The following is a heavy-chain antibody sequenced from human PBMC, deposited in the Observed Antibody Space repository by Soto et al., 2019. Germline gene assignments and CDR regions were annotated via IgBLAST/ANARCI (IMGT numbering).Heavy chain of an antibody. Sequence: QVQLVQSGAEVKKPGASVKVSCKASGYTFTSYGISWVRQAPGQGLEWMGWISAYNGDTNFPQKFQGRVTMTTDTSTSTAYMELRSLRSDDTAVYFCATEPGLLRYFDWSLGYWGQGTLVTVSS. V-gene: IGHV1-18*01. CDR1: GYTFTSYG. J-gene: IGHJ4*02. D-gene: IGHD3-9*01. CDR3: ATEPGLLRYFDWSLGY. CDR2: ISAYNGDT.